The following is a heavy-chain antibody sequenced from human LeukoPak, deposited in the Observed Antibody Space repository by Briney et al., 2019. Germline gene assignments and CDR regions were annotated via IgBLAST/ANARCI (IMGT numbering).Heavy chain of an antibody. CDR1: GGTFSSYA. Sequence: SVKVSCKASGGTFSSYAISWVRQAPGQGLEWMGRIIPIFGTANYAQKFQGRVTITTDESTSTAYMELSSLRSEDTAVYYCARAAEYYYHSSGYSGFDFDYWGQGTLLTVSS. CDR2: IIPIFGTA. V-gene: IGHV1-69*05. CDR3: ARAAEYYYHSSGYSGFDFDY. J-gene: IGHJ4*02. D-gene: IGHD3-22*01.